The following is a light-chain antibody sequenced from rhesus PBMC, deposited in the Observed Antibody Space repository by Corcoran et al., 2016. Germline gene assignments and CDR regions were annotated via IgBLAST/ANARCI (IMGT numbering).Light chain of an antibody. CDR2: DAF. J-gene: IGKJ3*01. V-gene: IGKV1-25*01. Sequence: DIQMTQSPSSLSASVGDTVTITCQASQGISKYLAWYQQKPGKAPKLLIYDAFTLQSGVPSRVSGSGSGTEFTLTISSLQPEDFATYSCQQHNSYPFTFGPGTKLDIK. CDR1: QGISKY. CDR3: QQHNSYPFT.